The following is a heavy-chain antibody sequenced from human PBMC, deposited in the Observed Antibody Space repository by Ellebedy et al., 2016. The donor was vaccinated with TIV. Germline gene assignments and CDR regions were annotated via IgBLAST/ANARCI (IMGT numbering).Heavy chain of an antibody. D-gene: IGHD5-24*01. J-gene: IGHJ4*02. CDR1: GYTLTELS. CDR3: ATVFDGYRGLDY. Sequence: AASVKVSCKVSGYTLTELSMHWVRQAPGKGLEWMGGFDPEDDETIYAQKFQGRVTMTEDTSTDTAYMDLSSLRSEDTAVYYCATVFDGYRGLDYWGQGTLFTVSS. V-gene: IGHV1-24*01. CDR2: FDPEDDET.